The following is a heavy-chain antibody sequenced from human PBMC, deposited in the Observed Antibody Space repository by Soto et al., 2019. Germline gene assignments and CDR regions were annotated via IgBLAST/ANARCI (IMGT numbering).Heavy chain of an antibody. V-gene: IGHV3-11*01. J-gene: IGHJ6*02. CDR2: MSGSGDAI. CDR1: AFTFSDYY. CDR3: VRVNFYYGMDV. Sequence: GGSLRLSCTTSAFTFSDYYMTWVRQAPGKGLEWISYMSGSGDAIYYADPVKGRFAISRDNAKNSLHLEMNSLRVEDTAMYYCVRVNFYYGMDVWGQGTTVTVSS.